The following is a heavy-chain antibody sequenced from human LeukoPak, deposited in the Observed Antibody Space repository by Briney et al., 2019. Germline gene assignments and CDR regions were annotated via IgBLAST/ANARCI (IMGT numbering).Heavy chain of an antibody. D-gene: IGHD4-23*01. V-gene: IGHV1-24*01. J-gene: IGHJ4*02. CDR3: ATAPNDYGGNSGYFDY. Sequence: ASVKVSCKVSGYTXTELSMHWVRQAPGKGLEWMGGFDPEDGETIYAQKFQGRVTMTEDTSTDTAYMELSSLRSEDTAVYYCATAPNDYGGNSGYFDYWGQGTLVTVSS. CDR1: GYTXTELS. CDR2: FDPEDGET.